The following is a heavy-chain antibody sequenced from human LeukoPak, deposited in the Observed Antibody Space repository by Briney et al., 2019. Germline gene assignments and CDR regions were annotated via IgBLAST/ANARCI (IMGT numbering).Heavy chain of an antibody. CDR1: GFTVSSNY. CDR3: ARVHVTTEHALDI. J-gene: IGHJ3*02. V-gene: IGHV3-66*01. D-gene: IGHD4-17*01. Sequence: GGSLRLSCAASGFTVSSNYMSWVRQAPGKGLEWVSVIYSGGSTYYADSVKGRFTISRDNSKNTLYLQMNSLRAEDTAVYYCARVHVTTEHALDIWGQGTMVTVSS. CDR2: IYSGGST.